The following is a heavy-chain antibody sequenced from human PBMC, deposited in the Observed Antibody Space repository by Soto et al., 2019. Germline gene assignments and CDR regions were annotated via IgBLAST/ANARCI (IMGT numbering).Heavy chain of an antibody. V-gene: IGHV1-3*01. D-gene: IGHD2-8*01. CDR3: AREPEDGVPGDY. CDR2: IIVSNGSP. CDR1: GYTFTSHT. Sequence: QVHLVQSGAEVKEPGASVRVSCEASGYTFTSHTVHWARQAPGQGLEWMGWIIVSNGSPRYAPQFQGRITFGRDTSATTAYMELTGLTFEDTAVYYCAREPEDGVPGDYWGQGTLVVVSS. J-gene: IGHJ4*02.